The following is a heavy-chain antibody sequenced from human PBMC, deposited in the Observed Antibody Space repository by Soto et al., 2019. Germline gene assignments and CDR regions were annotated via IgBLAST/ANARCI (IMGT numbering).Heavy chain of an antibody. CDR1: GCSISSYY. D-gene: IGHD6-19*01. Sequence: PSETLSLTCTVSGCSISSYYWSWIRQPPGKGLEWIGYIYYSGSTNYNPSLKSRVTISVDTSKHQFSLKLSSVTAADTAVYYCARLEYSSGWYRFGYWGQGTLVTVSS. CDR2: IYYSGST. V-gene: IGHV4-59*01. CDR3: ARLEYSSGWYRFGY. J-gene: IGHJ4*02.